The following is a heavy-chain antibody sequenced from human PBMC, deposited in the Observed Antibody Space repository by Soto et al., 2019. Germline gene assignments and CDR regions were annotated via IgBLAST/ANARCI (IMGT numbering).Heavy chain of an antibody. D-gene: IGHD1-26*01. CDR1: GGTFSSYA. CDR2: IIPIFGTA. J-gene: IGHJ4*02. CDR3: AREGRWELPHTPFDY. Sequence: QVQLVQSGAEVKKPGSSVKVSCKASGGTFSSYAISWVRQAPGQGLEWMGGIIPIFGTANYAQKFQGRVTITADESTSTADMELSSLRSEDTVVYYCAREGRWELPHTPFDYWGQGTLVTVSS. V-gene: IGHV1-69*01.